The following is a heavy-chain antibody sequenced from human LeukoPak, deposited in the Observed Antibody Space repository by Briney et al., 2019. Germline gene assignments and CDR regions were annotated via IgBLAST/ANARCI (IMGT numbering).Heavy chain of an antibody. CDR1: EFTFSSYW. J-gene: IGHJ4*02. CDR2: IKQDGSEK. D-gene: IGHD3-3*01. CDR3: ARVSYYDFWSGYYSAGGRYFDY. V-gene: IGHV3-7*03. Sequence: GGSLRLSCAASEFTFSSYWMSWVRQAPGKGLEWVANIKQDGSEKYYVDSVKGRFTISRDNAKNSLYLQMNSLRAEDTAVYYCARVSYYDFWSGYYSAGGRYFDYWGQGTLVTVSS.